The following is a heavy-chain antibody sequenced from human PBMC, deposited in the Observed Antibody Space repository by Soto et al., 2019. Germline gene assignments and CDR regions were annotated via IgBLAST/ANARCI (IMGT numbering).Heavy chain of an antibody. J-gene: IGHJ4*02. Sequence: SVKVSCKASGGTFSSYAISWVRQAPGQGLEWMGGIIPIFGTANYAQKFQGRVTITADESTSTAYMELSSLRSEDTAVYYCARGRIVGATRRGGTDYWGQGTLVTVSS. CDR2: IIPIFGTA. V-gene: IGHV1-69*13. D-gene: IGHD1-26*01. CDR1: GGTFSSYA. CDR3: ARGRIVGATRRGGTDY.